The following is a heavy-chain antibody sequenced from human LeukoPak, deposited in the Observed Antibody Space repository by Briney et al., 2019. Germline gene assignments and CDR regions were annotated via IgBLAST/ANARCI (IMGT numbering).Heavy chain of an antibody. V-gene: IGHV4-59*01. Sequence: SETLSLTCTVSGGSISSYYWSWIRQPPGKGLEWIGNIFYSGSTNYNPSLKSRVTISVDTSKNQFSLKLTSLTAADRAVYYCARTAGYYYYMDVWGKGTTVTVSS. CDR3: ARTAGYYYYMDV. CDR2: IFYSGST. J-gene: IGHJ6*03. CDR1: GGSISSYY.